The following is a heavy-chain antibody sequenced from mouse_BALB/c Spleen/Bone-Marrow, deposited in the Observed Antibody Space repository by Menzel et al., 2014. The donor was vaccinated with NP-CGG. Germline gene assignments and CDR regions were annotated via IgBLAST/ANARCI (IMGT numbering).Heavy chain of an antibody. CDR3: ARAGWDEDYAMDY. D-gene: IGHD4-1*01. V-gene: IGHV1-87*01. CDR2: IYPGDGDT. J-gene: IGHJ4*01. CDR1: GYTFTSYW. Sequence: VQLVESGAELARPGASVKLSCKASGYTFTSYWMQWVKQRPGQGLEWIGAIYPGDGDTRYTQKFKGKATLTADKSSSTAYMQLSSLASEDSAVYYCARAGWDEDYAMDYWGQGTSVTVSS.